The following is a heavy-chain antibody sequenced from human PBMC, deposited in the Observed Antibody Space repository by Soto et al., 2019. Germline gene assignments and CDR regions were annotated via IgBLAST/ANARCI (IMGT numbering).Heavy chain of an antibody. J-gene: IGHJ5*02. CDR3: ARVRSFTMIVASWFDP. Sequence: SETLSLTCAVYGGSFSGYYWSWIRQPPGKGLEWIGEINHSGSTNYNPSLKSRVTISVDTSKNQFSLKLSSVTAADTAVYYCARVRSFTMIVASWFDPWGQGTLVT. CDR2: INHSGST. CDR1: GGSFSGYY. D-gene: IGHD3-22*01. V-gene: IGHV4-34*01.